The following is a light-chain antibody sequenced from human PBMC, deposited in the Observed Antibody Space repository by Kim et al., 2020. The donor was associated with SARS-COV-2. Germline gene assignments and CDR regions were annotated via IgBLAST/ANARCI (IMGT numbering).Light chain of an antibody. Sequence: PVQRVTISCSGRTSNSGNNYVSWYQQLPGMAPKLLIYKNDQRPSGVPDRFSGSKSGTSASLAISGLRSEDEADYYCAAWDDSLRGVFGGGTQLTVL. V-gene: IGLV1-47*01. CDR3: AAWDDSLRGV. J-gene: IGLJ2*01. CDR2: KND. CDR1: TSNSGNNY.